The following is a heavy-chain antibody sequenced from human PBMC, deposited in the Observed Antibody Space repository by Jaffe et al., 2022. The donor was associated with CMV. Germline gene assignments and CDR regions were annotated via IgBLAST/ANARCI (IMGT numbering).Heavy chain of an antibody. CDR1: GFTFGDYA. V-gene: IGHV3-49*04. CDR2: IRSKAYGGTT. J-gene: IGHJ4*02. Sequence: EVQLVESGGGLVQPGRSLRLSCTASGFTFGDYAMSWVRQAPGKGLEWVGFIRSKAYGGTTEYAASVKGRFTISRDDSKSIAYLQMNSLKTEDTAVYYCTRELLTIFGVVIPFDYWGQGTLVTVSS. D-gene: IGHD3-3*01. CDR3: TRELLTIFGVVIPFDY.